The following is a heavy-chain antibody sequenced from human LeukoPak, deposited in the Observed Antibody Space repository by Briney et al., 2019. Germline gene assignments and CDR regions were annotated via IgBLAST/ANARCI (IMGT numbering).Heavy chain of an antibody. V-gene: IGHV1-69*06. D-gene: IGHD6-13*01. CDR3: ARDSVWGQSSSWYHGLDY. CDR1: GGTFSSYA. J-gene: IGHJ4*02. CDR2: IIPIFGTA. Sequence: SVKVSCKASGGTFSSYAISWVRQAPGQGLEWMGGIIPIFGTANYAQKFQGRVTITADKSTSTAYMELSSLRSEDTAVYYCARDSVWGQSSSWYHGLDYWGQGTLITVSS.